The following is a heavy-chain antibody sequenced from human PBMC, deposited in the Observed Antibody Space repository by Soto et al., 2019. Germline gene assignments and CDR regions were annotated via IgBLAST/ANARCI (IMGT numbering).Heavy chain of an antibody. Sequence: QVQLVESGGGVVQPGRSLRLSCAASGFTFSSYGMHWVRQAPGKGLEWVAVISYDGSNKYYADSVKGRFTISRDNSKNTLYLQKNSLRAEDTGVYYCSKETGVPAPISNYYYYYGMDVWGQGTTVTVSS. D-gene: IGHD2-2*02. CDR3: SKETGVPAPISNYYYYYGMDV. CDR1: GFTFSSYG. CDR2: ISYDGSNK. J-gene: IGHJ6*02. V-gene: IGHV3-30*18.